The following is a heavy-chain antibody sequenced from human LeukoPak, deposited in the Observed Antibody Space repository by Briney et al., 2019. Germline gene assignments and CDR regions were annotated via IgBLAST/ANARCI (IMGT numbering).Heavy chain of an antibody. V-gene: IGHV4-59*01. Sequence: PSETLSLTCTVSGGCISSYYWSWIRQPPGKGLEWIGYIYYSGSTNYNPSLKSRVTISVDTSKNQFSLKLSSVTAADTAVYYCASEWGRYCSGGSCSYYYYMDVWGKGTTVTVSS. D-gene: IGHD2-15*01. J-gene: IGHJ6*03. CDR1: GGCISSYY. CDR2: IYYSGST. CDR3: ASEWGRYCSGGSCSYYYYMDV.